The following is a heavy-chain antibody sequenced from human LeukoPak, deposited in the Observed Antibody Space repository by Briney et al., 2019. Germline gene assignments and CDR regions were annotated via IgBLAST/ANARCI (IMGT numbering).Heavy chain of an antibody. CDR3: ARERGNTAADCPWFDP. V-gene: IGHV4-4*02. D-gene: IGHD6-13*01. J-gene: IGHJ5*02. Sequence: SGTLSLTCAVSGGSINCSNWWSGVRQPPGKGVEWIGEIYHSGSTNYNPSLKSRVTISVDKSKNQFSLKLSSVTAADTAVYYCARERGNTAADCPWFDPWGQGTLVTVSS. CDR2: IYHSGST. CDR1: GGSINCSNW.